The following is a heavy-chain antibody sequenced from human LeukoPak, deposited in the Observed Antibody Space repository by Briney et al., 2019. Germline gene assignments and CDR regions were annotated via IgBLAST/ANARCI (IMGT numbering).Heavy chain of an antibody. D-gene: IGHD1-20*01. J-gene: IGHJ5*02. Sequence: GGSLRLSCAASGFNFSIYSVNWVRHAPGEGREWVSYITRSSTTIYYADSVKGRFTISRDNAKNSLYLQMYSLRVEDTAIYYCAGGDYNWNGFDPWGQGTLVTVST. V-gene: IGHV3-48*01. CDR2: ITRSSTTI. CDR1: GFNFSIYS. CDR3: AGGDYNWNGFDP.